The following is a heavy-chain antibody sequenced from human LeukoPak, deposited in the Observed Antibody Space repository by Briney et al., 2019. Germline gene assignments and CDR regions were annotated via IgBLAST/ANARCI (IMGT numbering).Heavy chain of an antibody. CDR3: ARREHQLVNFDY. J-gene: IGHJ4*02. V-gene: IGHV4-34*01. D-gene: IGHD6-13*01. CDR2: INHSGST. CDR1: GGSFSGYY. Sequence: TSETLSLICAVYGGSFSGYYWSWIRQPPGKGLEWIGEINHSGSTNYNPSLKSRVTISVDTSKNQSSLKLSSVTAADTAVYYCARREHQLVNFDYWGQGTLVTVSS.